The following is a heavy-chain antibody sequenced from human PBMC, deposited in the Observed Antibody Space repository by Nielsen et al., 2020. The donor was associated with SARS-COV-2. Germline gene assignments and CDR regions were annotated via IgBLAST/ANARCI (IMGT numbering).Heavy chain of an antibody. Sequence: WIRQPPGKGLEWIGSIYYSGSTYYNPSLKSRVTISVDTSKNQFSLKLSSVTAADTAVYYCARDRSDRSGWYYYYYGMDVWGQGTTVTVSS. J-gene: IGHJ6*02. CDR2: IYYSGST. V-gene: IGHV4-38-2*02. D-gene: IGHD6-19*01. CDR3: ARDRSDRSGWYYYYYGMDV.